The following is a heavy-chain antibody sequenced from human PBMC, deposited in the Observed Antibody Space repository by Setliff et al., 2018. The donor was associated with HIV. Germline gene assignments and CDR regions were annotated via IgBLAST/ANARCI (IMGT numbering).Heavy chain of an antibody. D-gene: IGHD5-18*01. CDR1: GGSISSYH. CDR2: IYTSGST. Sequence: PSETLSLTCSLSGGSISSYHWNWIRQPPGKGLEWIGRIYTSGSTNYNPSLKSRVTISVDTSKNQFSLKLSSVTAADTAVYYCAREDGITALFDYWGQGTLVTVSS. CDR3: AREDGITALFDY. V-gene: IGHV4-4*08. J-gene: IGHJ4*02.